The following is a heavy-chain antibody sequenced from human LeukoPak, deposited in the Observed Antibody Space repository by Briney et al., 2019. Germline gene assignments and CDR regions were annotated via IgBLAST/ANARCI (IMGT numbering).Heavy chain of an antibody. CDR3: ARDAVVAATYRTSFDY. Sequence: GGSLRLSCAASGFTFSSYSMTWVRQAPGKGLEWVSYISSSSSTIYYADSVKGRFTISRDNAKNSLYLQMNSLRGEDTAVYYCARDAVVAATYRTSFDYWGQGILVTVSS. CDR2: ISSSSSTI. J-gene: IGHJ4*02. D-gene: IGHD2-15*01. CDR1: GFTFSSYS. V-gene: IGHV3-48*01.